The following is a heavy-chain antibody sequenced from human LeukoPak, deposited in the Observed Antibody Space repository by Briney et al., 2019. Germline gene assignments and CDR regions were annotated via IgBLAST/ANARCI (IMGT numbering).Heavy chain of an antibody. CDR2: IYHSGST. V-gene: IGHV4-38-2*02. D-gene: IGHD3-3*01. CDR3: AREARFLEWQTTENSNSDSDY. CDR1: GYSISSGYY. Sequence: SETLSLTCTVSGYSISSGYYWGWIRQPPGKGLEWIGSIYHSGSTYYNPSLKSRVTISVDTSKNQFSLKLSSVTAADTAVYYCAREARFLEWQTTENSNSDSDYWGQGTLVTVSP. J-gene: IGHJ4*02.